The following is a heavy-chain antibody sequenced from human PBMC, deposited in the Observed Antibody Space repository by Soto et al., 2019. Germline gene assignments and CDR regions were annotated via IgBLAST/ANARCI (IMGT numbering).Heavy chain of an antibody. Sequence: XSVKVSCKASGYTFSDYYIHWVRQAPGQGLEWMGWINPNSGGTKYAPKFQGGVTMTRDTPITTAYMELSRLRSGDTAVYYCAREPATAKPEGVDFWGQGTLVTVSS. D-gene: IGHD1-1*01. V-gene: IGHV1-2*02. CDR2: INPNSGGT. CDR1: GYTFSDYY. J-gene: IGHJ4*02. CDR3: AREPATAKPEGVDF.